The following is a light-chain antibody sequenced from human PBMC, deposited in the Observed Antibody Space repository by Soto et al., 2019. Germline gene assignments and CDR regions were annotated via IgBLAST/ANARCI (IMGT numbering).Light chain of an antibody. CDR1: QSVSSH. Sequence: EIVLTQSPATLSLSPGERATLSCRASQSVSSHLDWYQQNPGQAPRLLIYGSSTRAAGISERFSGSGSGTEFTLTISSLRSEDFAVYYCQQSSNWPRTFGQGTKVDIK. J-gene: IGKJ1*01. CDR3: QQSSNWPRT. V-gene: IGKV3-15*01. CDR2: GSS.